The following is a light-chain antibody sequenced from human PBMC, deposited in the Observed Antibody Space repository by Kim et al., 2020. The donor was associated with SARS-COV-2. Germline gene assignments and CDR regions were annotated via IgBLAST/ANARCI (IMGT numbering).Light chain of an antibody. J-gene: IGLJ3*02. CDR2: YDS. CDR1: NIGSKS. CDR3: QVWDSSSDHPV. V-gene: IGLV3-21*04. Sequence: APVKTARIPCGGNNIGSKSVLWYQQKPGQAPVLVIYYDSDRPSGIPERFSGSNSGNTATLTISRVEAGDEADYYCQVWDSSSDHPVFGGGTQLTVL.